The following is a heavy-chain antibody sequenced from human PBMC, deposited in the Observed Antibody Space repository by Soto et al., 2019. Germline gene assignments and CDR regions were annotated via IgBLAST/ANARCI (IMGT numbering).Heavy chain of an antibody. CDR1: GFTFSSYG. J-gene: IGHJ4*02. CDR2: IWYDGSNK. Sequence: PGGSLRLSCAASGFTFSSYGMHWVRQDPAKGLEWVAVIWYDGSNKYYADSLKGRFTISRDNSKNTLYLQMNSLRAEDTAVYYCARDLSCTNGVCYETGFIDYWGQGTLVTVSS. D-gene: IGHD2-8*01. CDR3: ARDLSCTNGVCYETGFIDY. V-gene: IGHV3-33*08.